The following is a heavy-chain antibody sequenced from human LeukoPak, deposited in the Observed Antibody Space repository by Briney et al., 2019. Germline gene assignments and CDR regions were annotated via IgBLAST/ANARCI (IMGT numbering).Heavy chain of an antibody. Sequence: ASVKVSCKASGGTFSSYAISWVRQAPGQGLEWMGGIIPIFGTANYAQKFQGRVTITTDESTSTAYMELRSLRSDDTAVYYCASVNSSSSSDWFDPWGQGTLVTVSS. CDR2: IIPIFGTA. J-gene: IGHJ5*02. CDR3: ASVNSSSSSDWFDP. D-gene: IGHD6-6*01. CDR1: GGTFSSYA. V-gene: IGHV1-69*05.